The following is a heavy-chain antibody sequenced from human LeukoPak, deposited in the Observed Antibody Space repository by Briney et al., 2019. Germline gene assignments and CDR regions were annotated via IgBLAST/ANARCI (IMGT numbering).Heavy chain of an antibody. J-gene: IGHJ4*02. CDR2: IWYEGSNK. V-gene: IGHV3-30*02. Sequence: GGSLRLSCAASGFTFNSYGMHWVRQAPGKGLEWVAVIWYEGSNKHYADSVRGRFTISRDNSKNILYLQMSSLRTEDTAVYYCVKDGREKEYCAITGCYIDYWGQGALVTVSS. D-gene: IGHD2/OR15-2a*01. CDR3: VKDGREKEYCAITGCYIDY. CDR1: GFTFNSYG.